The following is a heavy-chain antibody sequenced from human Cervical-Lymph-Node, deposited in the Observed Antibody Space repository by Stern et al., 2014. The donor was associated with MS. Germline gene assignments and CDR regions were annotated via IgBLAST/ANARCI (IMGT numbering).Heavy chain of an antibody. CDR1: GGTFGTFA. V-gene: IGHV1-69*01. J-gene: IGHJ4*02. CDR2: IIPIFATA. CDR3: AREAIGHSGTFDF. Sequence: VQLVQSGAEVKKPGSSGKVSCRASGGTFGTFAVNWVRQAPGQGLEWIGEIIPIFATANYAQRFQGRVTITADESTTTAYMELNSLTSDDTAVYFCAREAIGHSGTFDFWGQGTLVTVSS. D-gene: IGHD5-12*01.